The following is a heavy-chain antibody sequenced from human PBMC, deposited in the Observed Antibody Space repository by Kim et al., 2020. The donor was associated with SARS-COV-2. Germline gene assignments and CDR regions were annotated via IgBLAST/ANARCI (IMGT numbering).Heavy chain of an antibody. CDR3: ARHSTYHDILTDAFYI. Sequence: SETLSLTCTVSGGSISDHYWSWIRQSPGRGLEWIGYTYSSGSPTYNPSLQSRVTISVDASKNQVSLQLSSVTAADTAVFYCARHSTYHDILTDAFYIWG. V-gene: IGHV4-59*08. CDR2: TYSSGSP. CDR1: GGSISDHY. D-gene: IGHD3-9*01. J-gene: IGHJ3*02.